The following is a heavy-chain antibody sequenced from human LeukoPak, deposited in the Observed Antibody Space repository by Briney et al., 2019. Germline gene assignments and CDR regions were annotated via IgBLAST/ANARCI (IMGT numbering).Heavy chain of an antibody. CDR3: ARGVTTTVLDY. Sequence: KPSETLSLTCAVYGGSFSGYYWSWIRQPPGKGLEWIGEINHSGSTNYNPSLKSRVTISVDTSKNQFSLKLSSVTAADTAVYYCARGVTTTVLDYWGQGTLVTVSS. CDR1: GGSFSGYY. D-gene: IGHD4-17*01. V-gene: IGHV4-34*01. CDR2: INHSGST. J-gene: IGHJ4*02.